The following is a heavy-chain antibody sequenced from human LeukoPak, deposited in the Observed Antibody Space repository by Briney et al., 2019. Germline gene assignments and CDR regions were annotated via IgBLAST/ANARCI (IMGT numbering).Heavy chain of an antibody. Sequence: GGSLRLSCAASGFTFSEFAMNWVRQVPGKGPEWVSHIGGGGVDREYEESVKGRFTVSRDNSRNSLYLQMNSLRGEDTAIYYCAKDSIERNGVYDAFDVWGQGTKVTVAS. CDR3: AKDSIERNGVYDAFDV. D-gene: IGHD2-8*01. J-gene: IGHJ3*01. CDR2: IGGGGVDR. V-gene: IGHV3-23*01. CDR1: GFTFSEFA.